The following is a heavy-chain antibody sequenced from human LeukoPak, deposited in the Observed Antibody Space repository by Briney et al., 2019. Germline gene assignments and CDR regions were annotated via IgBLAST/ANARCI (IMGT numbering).Heavy chain of an antibody. Sequence: PGGSLRLSCAASGFTFSSYSLNWVRQAPGKGLEWVSYISSSSIYIHYADSVKGRFTISRDNAKNSLYLQMNSLRVEDTAVYYCAKDRGIISDYWGQGTLVTVSS. CDR3: AKDRGIISDY. V-gene: IGHV3-21*04. CDR1: GFTFSSYS. D-gene: IGHD3-10*01. J-gene: IGHJ4*02. CDR2: ISSSSIYI.